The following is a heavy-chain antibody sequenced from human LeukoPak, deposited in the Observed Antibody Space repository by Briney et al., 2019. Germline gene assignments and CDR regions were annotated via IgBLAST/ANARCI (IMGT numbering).Heavy chain of an antibody. V-gene: IGHV4-38-2*01. CDR3: ASRTTTTYYYYYMDV. CDR2: IYFSGST. J-gene: IGHJ6*03. Sequence: SETLSLTCAISGYSISSGYYWAWIRQPPGKGLEWIGIIYFSGSTYYNPSLKSRVTISLDTSKNQFSLKLSSVTAADTAVYYCASRTTTTYYYYYMDVWGKGTTVTVSS. D-gene: IGHD1-26*01. CDR1: GYSISSGYY.